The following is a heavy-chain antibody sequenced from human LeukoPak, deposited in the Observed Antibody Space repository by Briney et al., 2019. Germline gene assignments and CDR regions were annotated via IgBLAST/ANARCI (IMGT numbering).Heavy chain of an antibody. J-gene: IGHJ4*02. CDR1: GYTFTGYY. V-gene: IGHV1-2*02. CDR2: INPNSGGT. Sequence: ASVKVSCKASGYTFTGYYMHWVRQAPGQGLEWMGWINPNSGGTNYAQKFQGRVTITRDTSISTAYMELSRLRSDDTAVYYCARTILAPEYIDYWGQGALVTVSS. CDR3: ARTILAPEYIDY. D-gene: IGHD3-3*01.